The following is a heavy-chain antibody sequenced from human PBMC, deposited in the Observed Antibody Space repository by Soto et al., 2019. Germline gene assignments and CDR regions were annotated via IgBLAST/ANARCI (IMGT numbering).Heavy chain of an antibody. CDR1: GGSISNFY. D-gene: IGHD2-2*01. Sequence: TLSLTCAVSGGSISNFYWSWIRQSPGRGLEWIGYISNTGNTHYDPSLKGRFTIALDTSKNQFSLKLTSVTAADTAVYYCARMMLYCSSTSCYPNHYYGMDVWGQGTTVTVSS. CDR3: ARMMLYCSSTSCYPNHYYGMDV. V-gene: IGHV4-59*01. CDR2: ISNTGNT. J-gene: IGHJ6*02.